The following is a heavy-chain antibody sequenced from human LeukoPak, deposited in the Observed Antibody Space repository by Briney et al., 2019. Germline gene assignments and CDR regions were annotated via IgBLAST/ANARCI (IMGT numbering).Heavy chain of an antibody. J-gene: IGHJ5*02. D-gene: IGHD3-22*01. CDR3: AKDRPYYYDSSGYYYNWFDP. Sequence: LGGSLRLSCAASGFTFSSYAMSWVRQAPGKGLEWVSAISGSGGSTYYADSVKGRFTISRDNSKNTLYLQMNSLRAEDTAVYYCAKDRPYYYDSSGYYYNWFDPWGQGTLVTVSS. CDR1: GFTFSSYA. CDR2: ISGSGGST. V-gene: IGHV3-23*01.